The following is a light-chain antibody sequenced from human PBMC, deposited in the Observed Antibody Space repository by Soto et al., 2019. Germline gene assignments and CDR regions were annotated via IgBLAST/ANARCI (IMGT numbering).Light chain of an antibody. CDR3: CSYAIGSIYV. J-gene: IGLJ1*01. Sequence: QSVLTQPASVSGSPGQSITISCTGTSSDVGAFNYVSWYLQYPGKAPKLMIYEVGNRPSGVSNRFSGSKSGNTASLTISGLQAEDEADYYCCSYAIGSIYVFGTGTKLTVL. V-gene: IGLV2-14*01. CDR2: EVG. CDR1: SSDVGAFNY.